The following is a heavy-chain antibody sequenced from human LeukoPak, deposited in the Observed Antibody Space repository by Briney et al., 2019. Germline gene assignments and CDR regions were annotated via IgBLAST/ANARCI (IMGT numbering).Heavy chain of an antibody. CDR1: GFTFSSYA. CDR3: AKERNLEIAVAGTIFDY. Sequence: GGSLRLSCAASGFTFSSYAMSWVRQAPGKGLEWVSGISNSGGSTYYADSVKGRFTISRDNSKNMIYLEMSSLKAEDTAVYYCAKERNLEIAVAGTIFDYWGQGTLVTVSS. V-gene: IGHV3-23*01. D-gene: IGHD6-19*01. CDR2: ISNSGGST. J-gene: IGHJ4*02.